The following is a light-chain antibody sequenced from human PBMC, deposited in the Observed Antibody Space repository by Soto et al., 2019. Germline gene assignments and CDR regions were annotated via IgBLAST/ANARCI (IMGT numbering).Light chain of an antibody. CDR2: AAS. CDR3: QQSSALPLT. CDR1: QRISSL. Sequence: DIQMTQSPSSLSASVGDSVTITCRASQRISSLLNWYQRKPGKAPYLLIYAASTLQSGVPSRFRGAGSGTDFSLTISTLQPEDFASYYCQQSSALPLTFGGGTQVEIK. J-gene: IGKJ4*01. V-gene: IGKV1-39*01.